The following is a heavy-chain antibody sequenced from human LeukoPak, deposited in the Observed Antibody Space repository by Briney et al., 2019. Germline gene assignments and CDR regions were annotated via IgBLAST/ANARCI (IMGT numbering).Heavy chain of an antibody. V-gene: IGHV3-21*01. D-gene: IGHD6-19*01. CDR3: ARTPKYSSGWYYFDY. J-gene: IGHJ4*02. CDR2: ISSSSSYI. CDR1: GFTFSSYS. Sequence: GGSLRLSCAASGFTFSSYSVNWVRQAPGKGLEWVSSISSSSSYIYYADSVKGRFTISRDNAKNSLYLQMNSLRAEDTAVYYCARTPKYSSGWYYFDYWGQGTLVTVSS.